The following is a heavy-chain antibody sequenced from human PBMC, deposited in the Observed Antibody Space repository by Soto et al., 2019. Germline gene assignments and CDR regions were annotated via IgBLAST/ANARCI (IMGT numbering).Heavy chain of an antibody. CDR2: IYHGGST. D-gene: IGHD6-19*01. Sequence: QVQLQESGPGLVKPSGTLSLTCVVSGGSITSSNWWSWVRLPPGKGLEWIGEIYHGGSTNYNPSPTSRATTAGDKSTNPSDLKQTSVTAANTALNSWASRAVAGAAPFGYWGQGTLVTVSS. CDR3: ASRAVAGAAPFGY. J-gene: IGHJ4*02. V-gene: IGHV4-4*02. CDR1: GGSITSSNW.